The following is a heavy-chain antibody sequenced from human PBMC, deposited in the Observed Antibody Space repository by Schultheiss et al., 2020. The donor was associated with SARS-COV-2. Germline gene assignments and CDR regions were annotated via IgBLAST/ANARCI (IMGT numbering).Heavy chain of an antibody. Sequence: SETLSLTCTVSGGSISSGGYYWSWIRQHPGKGLEWIGYIYYSGSTYYNPSLKSRVTISVDTSKNQFSLKLSSVTAADTAVYYCARDRVAAAVWFDPWGQGTLVTVSS. V-gene: IGHV4-31*03. CDR1: GGSISSGGYY. D-gene: IGHD6-13*01. CDR2: IYYSGST. CDR3: ARDRVAAAVWFDP. J-gene: IGHJ5*02.